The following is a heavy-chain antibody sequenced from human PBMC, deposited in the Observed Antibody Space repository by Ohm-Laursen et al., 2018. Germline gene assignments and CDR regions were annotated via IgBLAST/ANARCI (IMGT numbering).Heavy chain of an antibody. V-gene: IGHV4-59*08. D-gene: IGHD3-22*01. Sequence: GTLSLTCTVSGDSISSSYWSWIRQPPGKGLEWIGYIYYSGSTNYNPSLKSRVTISVDTSKNQFSLKLSSVTAADTAVYYCARRGYYYGSSGYYYWYLDLWGRGTLVTVSS. J-gene: IGHJ2*01. CDR3: ARRGYYYGSSGYYYWYLDL. CDR1: GDSISSSY. CDR2: IYYSGST.